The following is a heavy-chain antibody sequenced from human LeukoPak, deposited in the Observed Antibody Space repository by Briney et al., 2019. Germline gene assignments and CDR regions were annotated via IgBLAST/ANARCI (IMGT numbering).Heavy chain of an antibody. Sequence: PGGSLRLSCAASGFTFRSFSMNWVRQAPGKGLEWVSYISSSGSTIYYADSVKGRFTISRDNAKNSLYLQMNSLRAEDTAVYYCARGGVRNYFDYWGQGTLVTVSS. V-gene: IGHV3-48*04. CDR2: ISSSGSTI. D-gene: IGHD3-3*01. J-gene: IGHJ4*02. CDR1: GFTFRSFS. CDR3: ARGGVRNYFDY.